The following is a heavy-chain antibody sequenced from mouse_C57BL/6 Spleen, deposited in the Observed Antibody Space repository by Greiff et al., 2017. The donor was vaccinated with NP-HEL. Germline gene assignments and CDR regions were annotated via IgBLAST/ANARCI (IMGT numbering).Heavy chain of an antibody. D-gene: IGHD3-2*02. CDR1: GYTFTSYW. J-gene: IGHJ2*01. Sequence: VQLQQSGAELVKPGASVKLSCKASGYTFTSYWMQWVKQRPGQGLEWIGEIDPSDSYTNYNQKFKGKATLTVDTSSSTAYMELISLTSEDSAVYYCARGARQLRLQYYFDYWGQGTTLTVSS. CDR2: IDPSDSYT. CDR3: ARGARQLRLQYYFDY. V-gene: IGHV1-50*01.